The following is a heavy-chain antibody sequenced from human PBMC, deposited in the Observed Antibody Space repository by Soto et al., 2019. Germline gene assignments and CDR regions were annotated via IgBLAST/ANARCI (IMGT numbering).Heavy chain of an antibody. V-gene: IGHV4-34*01. J-gene: IGHJ4*02. CDR1: GGSFSGYY. CDR2: INHSGST. D-gene: IGHD5-18*01. CDR3: AREGDGYSYGIDY. Sequence: PSETLSLTCAVYGGSFSGYYWSWIRQPPGKGLEWIEEINHSGSTNYNPSLKSRVTISVDTSKNQFSLKLSSVTAADTAVYYCAREGDGYSYGIDYWGQGTLVTVSS.